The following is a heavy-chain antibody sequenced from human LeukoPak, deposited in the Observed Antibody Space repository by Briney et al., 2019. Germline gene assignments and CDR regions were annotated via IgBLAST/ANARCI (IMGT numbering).Heavy chain of an antibody. J-gene: IGHJ4*02. CDR1: GFTFSSYN. V-gene: IGHV3-21*04. CDR2: ITSGSSYI. CDR3: ARATASRFDY. Sequence: PGGSLRLSCAASGFTFSSYNMNWVRQAPGKGLEWVSSITSGSSYIYYADSVKGRFTISRDNSKNTLYLQMNSLRAEDTAVYYCARATASRFDYWGQGTLVTVSS. D-gene: IGHD4-17*01.